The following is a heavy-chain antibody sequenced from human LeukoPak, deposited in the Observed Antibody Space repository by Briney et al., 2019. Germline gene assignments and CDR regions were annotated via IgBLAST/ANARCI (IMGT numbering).Heavy chain of an antibody. CDR2: ISGSGGST. CDR3: AKDSQGYYDSSGPPPVDY. V-gene: IGHV3-23*01. Sequence: PGGSLRLSCAASGFTFSSYAMSWVRQAPGKGLEWVSAISGSGGSTYYADSVKGRFTISRDNSKNTLYLQMNSLRAEDTAVYYCAKDSQGYYDSSGPPPVDYWGQGTLVTVSS. J-gene: IGHJ4*02. CDR1: GFTFSSYA. D-gene: IGHD3-22*01.